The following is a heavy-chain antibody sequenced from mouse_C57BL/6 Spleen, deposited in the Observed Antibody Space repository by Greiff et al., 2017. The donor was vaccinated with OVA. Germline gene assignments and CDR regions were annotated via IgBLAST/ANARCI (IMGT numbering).Heavy chain of an antibody. V-gene: IGHV1-15*01. D-gene: IGHD1-1*01. Sequence: QVQLQQSGAELVRPGASVTLSCKASGYTFTDYEMHWVKQTPVHSLEWIGAIDPETGGTAYNQKFKGKAILTADKSSSTAYMELRSLTSEDSAVYYCTRGGYGGYWGEGTTLTVSA. J-gene: IGHJ2*01. CDR3: TRGGYGGY. CDR1: GYTFTDYE. CDR2: IDPETGGT.